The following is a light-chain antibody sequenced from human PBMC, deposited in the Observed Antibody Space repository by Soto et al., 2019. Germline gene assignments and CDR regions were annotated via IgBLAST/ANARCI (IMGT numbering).Light chain of an antibody. Sequence: EIVMTQSPDTLSVSPGERATLSCRASQSVSSNLAWYQQKPGQAPRLLIYDASNRATGIPARFSGSGSGTDFTLTISSLEPEDFAVYYCQQRGNWPPITFGQGTRLEI. V-gene: IGKV3-11*01. CDR3: QQRGNWPPIT. J-gene: IGKJ5*01. CDR1: QSVSSN. CDR2: DAS.